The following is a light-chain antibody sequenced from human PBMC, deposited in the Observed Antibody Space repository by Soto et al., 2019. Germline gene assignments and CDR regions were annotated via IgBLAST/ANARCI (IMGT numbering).Light chain of an antibody. Sequence: QSALTQPASVSGSPGQSITISCTGTSSDVGGYNYVSWYQQHPGKAPTLMIYDVSNRPSGVSNRFSGSKSGNTASLTISGLQAEDEGDYYCSSYTSSSTVVFGGGTKLTVL. V-gene: IGLV2-14*01. CDR3: SSYTSSSTVV. CDR1: SSDVGGYNY. CDR2: DVS. J-gene: IGLJ2*01.